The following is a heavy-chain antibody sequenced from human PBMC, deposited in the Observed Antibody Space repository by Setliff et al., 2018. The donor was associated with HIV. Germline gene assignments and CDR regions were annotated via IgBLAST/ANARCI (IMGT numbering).Heavy chain of an antibody. CDR3: AKNLYSSIWSPLDY. CDR2: ILFDGTYK. Sequence: GGSLRLSCAASGFTFSYYGVNWVRQAPGKGLDWVASILFDGTYKYYAASVKGRFTISRDNSKNTLFLQVGSLRTEDTAVYFCAKNLYSSIWSPLDYWGQGTLVTVSS. D-gene: IGHD6-13*01. J-gene: IGHJ4*02. CDR1: GFTFSYYG. V-gene: IGHV3-30*02.